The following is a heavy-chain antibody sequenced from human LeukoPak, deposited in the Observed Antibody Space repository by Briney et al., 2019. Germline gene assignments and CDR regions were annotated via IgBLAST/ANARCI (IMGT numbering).Heavy chain of an antibody. Sequence: SETLSLTCTVSGGSISSYYWSWIRQPPGKGLEWIGYIYYSGSTNYNPSLQSRVTISVDPSKSQFSLKLRSVTAADTAVYYCAREGKNWYGYWHYWGQGTLVTVSS. CDR2: IYYSGST. CDR1: GGSISSYY. CDR3: AREGKNWYGYWHY. J-gene: IGHJ4*02. D-gene: IGHD1-1*01. V-gene: IGHV4-59*13.